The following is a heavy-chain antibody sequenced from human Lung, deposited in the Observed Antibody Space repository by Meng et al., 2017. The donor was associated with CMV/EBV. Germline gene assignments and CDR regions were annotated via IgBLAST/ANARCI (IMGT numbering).Heavy chain of an antibody. V-gene: IGHV3-53*01. D-gene: IGHD3-3*01. Sequence: SXAASGFTVSSTYMSWVRQAPGKGLEWVSVIYSGGSTYYADSVKGRFTISRDNANNSLYLQMNGLRADDTAVYYCARDRAGYYDFPYQFDLWGQGXLVTVSS. CDR2: IYSGGST. J-gene: IGHJ1*01. CDR1: GFTVSSTY. CDR3: ARDRAGYYDFPYQFDL.